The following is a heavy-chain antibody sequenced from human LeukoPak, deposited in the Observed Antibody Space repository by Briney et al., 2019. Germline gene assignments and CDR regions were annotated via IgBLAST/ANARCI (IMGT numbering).Heavy chain of an antibody. CDR2: TSYDGSNK. V-gene: IGHV3-30-3*01. Sequence: GGSLRLSCAASGFTFNTYAFHWVRQAPGKGLEWVAVTSYDGSNKYYADSVKDRFTISRDNSKNTLYLQMNSLRAEDTAVYYCAKGHSSGYYFDAFDIWGQGTMVTVSS. J-gene: IGHJ3*02. CDR3: AKGHSSGYYFDAFDI. D-gene: IGHD3-22*01. CDR1: GFTFNTYA.